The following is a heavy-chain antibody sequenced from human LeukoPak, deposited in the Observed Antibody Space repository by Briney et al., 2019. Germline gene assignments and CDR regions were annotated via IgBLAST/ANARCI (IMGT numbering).Heavy chain of an antibody. CDR2: LYKGGST. CDR3: AKLGGPGATSHFDY. Sequence: GGSLTLSCEASGFSVNDDHMTWVRQAPGKGLQWVSVLYKGGSTHYADSVKARFTISRDTSKNTVFLHMKSLRAEDTAVYYCAKLGGPGATSHFDYWGQGTLVTVSS. J-gene: IGHJ4*02. V-gene: IGHV3-66*01. CDR1: GFSVNDDH. D-gene: IGHD1-26*01.